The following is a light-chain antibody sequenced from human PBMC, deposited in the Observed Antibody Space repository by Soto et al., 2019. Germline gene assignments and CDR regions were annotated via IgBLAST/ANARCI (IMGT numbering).Light chain of an antibody. CDR3: QQRFNSPPIT. CDR2: AAS. Sequence: DIQLTQSPSSRSASIGDRVTITCREGQSIYSSLNWYQQKPGKAPKLLIYAASSLQSGVPSRFSGSGSGTDFTLTISSLQPDDFATYYCQQRFNSPPITFGQGTRLEIK. J-gene: IGKJ5*01. CDR1: QSIYSS. V-gene: IGKV1-39*01.